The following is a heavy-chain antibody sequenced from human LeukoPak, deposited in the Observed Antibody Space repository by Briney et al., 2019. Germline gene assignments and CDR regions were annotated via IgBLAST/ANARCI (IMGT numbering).Heavy chain of an antibody. J-gene: IGHJ4*02. Sequence: ASVKVSCKASGGTFSSYAISWVRQAPGQGLEWMGGIIPIFGTANCAQKLQGRVTITADESTSTAYMELSSLRSEDTAVYYRARGYSYASYYFDYWGQGTLVTVSS. CDR2: IIPIFGTA. V-gene: IGHV1-69*13. CDR3: ARGYSYASYYFDY. D-gene: IGHD5-18*01. CDR1: GGTFSSYA.